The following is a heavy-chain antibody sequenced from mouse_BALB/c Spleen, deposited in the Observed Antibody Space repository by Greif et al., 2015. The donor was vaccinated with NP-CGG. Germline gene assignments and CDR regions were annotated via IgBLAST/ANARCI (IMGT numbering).Heavy chain of an antibody. CDR3: ARRTGTEAMDY. D-gene: IGHD4-1*01. Sequence: QVKLKQSGPELVKPGDSVKISCKTSGYTFTDYYINWVKQKTGQGLEWIGWIYPGSGNTKYNEKFKGKATLTVDTSSSTAYMQLSSLTSEDTAVYFCARRTGTEAMDYWGQGTSVTVSS. V-gene: IGHV1-84*02. CDR2: IYPGSGNT. J-gene: IGHJ4*01. CDR1: GYTFTDYY.